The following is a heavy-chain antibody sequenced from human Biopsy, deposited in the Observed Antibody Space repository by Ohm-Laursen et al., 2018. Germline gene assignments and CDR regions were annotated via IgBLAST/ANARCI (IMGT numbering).Heavy chain of an antibody. D-gene: IGHD2-2*02. CDR3: ARIPILVVPAAIVYRHRRHLQGLDV. CDR1: GFSLNTRGMS. Sequence: PTQTLTLTCTLSGFSLNTRGMSVTWIRQPPGKALEWLARIDWADAKVHSESLKTRLTISKGTSQNHLVLTLSDLDPVDTATYYCARIPILVVPAAIVYRHRRHLQGLDVWGQGTTVIVSS. CDR2: IDWADAK. V-gene: IGHV2-70*16. J-gene: IGHJ6*02.